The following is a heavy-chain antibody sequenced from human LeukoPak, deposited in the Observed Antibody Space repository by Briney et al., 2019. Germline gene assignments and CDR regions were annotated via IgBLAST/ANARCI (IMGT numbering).Heavy chain of an antibody. CDR1: GFTFG. CDR2: ISSSSSYI. Sequence: PGGSLRLSCAASGFTFGMSWVRQAPGKGLEWVPSISSSSSYIYYADSVKGRFTISRDNAKDSLYLQMNSLRAEDTAVYYCARDPLAAGTGLFDYWGQGTLVTVSS. V-gene: IGHV3-21*01. D-gene: IGHD6-13*01. J-gene: IGHJ4*02. CDR3: ARDPLAAGTGLFDY.